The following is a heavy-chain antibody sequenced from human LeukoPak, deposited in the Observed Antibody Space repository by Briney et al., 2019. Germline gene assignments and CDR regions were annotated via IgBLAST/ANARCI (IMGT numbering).Heavy chain of an antibody. Sequence: GGSLRLSCAASGFTVSSNYMNWVRQAPGKGLEWVSVIYSGGRTYYADSVKGRFTISRDNSKNTLYLQMNSLRAEDTAVYYCAKSEVAVAGTGGADYYYYMDVWGKGTTVTISS. CDR2: IYSGGRT. CDR3: AKSEVAVAGTGGADYYYYMDV. CDR1: GFTVSSNY. V-gene: IGHV3-66*01. D-gene: IGHD6-19*01. J-gene: IGHJ6*03.